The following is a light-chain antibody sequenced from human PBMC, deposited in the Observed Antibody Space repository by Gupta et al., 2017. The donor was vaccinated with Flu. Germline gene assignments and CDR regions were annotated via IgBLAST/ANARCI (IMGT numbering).Light chain of an antibody. CDR2: EDN. V-gene: IGLV6-57*03. CDR3: QSYDNNNLWV. CDR1: SGSIATNY. Sequence: FILTQPHSVSESRGRTVTIYCTPRSGSIATNYVHWYQQRPGSAPTTVIYEDNQRPSGVPDRISGSIDRSSNSASLTISGLKTEDEADYYCQSYDNNNLWVFGGGTKLTVL. J-gene: IGLJ3*02.